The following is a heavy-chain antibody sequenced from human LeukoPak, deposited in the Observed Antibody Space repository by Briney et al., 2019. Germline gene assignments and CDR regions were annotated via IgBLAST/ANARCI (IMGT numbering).Heavy chain of an antibody. D-gene: IGHD5-18*01. CDR2: INPNSGGT. J-gene: IGHJ4*02. Sequence: GASVKVSCKASGGTFSSYAISWVRQAPGQGLEWMGWINPNSGGTNYAQKFQGRVTMTRDTSISTAYMELSRLRSDDTAVYYCATTVDTATRYFDYWGQGTLVTVSS. V-gene: IGHV1-2*02. CDR3: ATTVDTATRYFDY. CDR1: GGTFSSYA.